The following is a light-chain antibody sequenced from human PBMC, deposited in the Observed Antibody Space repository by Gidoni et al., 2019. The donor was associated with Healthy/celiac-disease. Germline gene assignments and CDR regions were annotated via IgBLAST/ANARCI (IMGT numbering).Light chain of an antibody. CDR2: GAS. Sequence: EIVLTQSPGTLSLSPGERATLSCRARQSVSSSYLAWYQQKPGQAPRLLIYGASSRATGIPDRFSGGGSGKDFTLTSSRLEPEDFAVYYCQQYGSSPRTFGQGTKVEIK. CDR3: QQYGSSPRT. CDR1: QSVSSSY. V-gene: IGKV3-20*01. J-gene: IGKJ1*01.